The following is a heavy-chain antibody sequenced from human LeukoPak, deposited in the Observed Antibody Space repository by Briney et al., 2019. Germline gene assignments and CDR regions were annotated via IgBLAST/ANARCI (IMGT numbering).Heavy chain of an antibody. Sequence: GGSLRLSCGASGFTFSDYYMSWIRQAPGKGLEWVSYISSSSSYTNYADSVKGRFTISRDNAKNSLYLQMNSLRAEDTAVYYCARGRDCSGGSCPLDYWGQGTLVTVSS. CDR3: ARGRDCSGGSCPLDY. CDR1: GFTFSDYY. D-gene: IGHD2-15*01. CDR2: ISSSSSYT. V-gene: IGHV3-11*06. J-gene: IGHJ4*02.